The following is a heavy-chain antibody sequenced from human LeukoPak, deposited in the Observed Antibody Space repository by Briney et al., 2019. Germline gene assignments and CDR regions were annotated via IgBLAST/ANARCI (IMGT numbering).Heavy chain of an antibody. CDR2: INSVGSNT. J-gene: IGHJ6*03. Sequence: PGGSLSLSCDPSGFPFSSYWMHWVRRVPGKGLLWVSNINSVGSNTNYADSVKGRFTISRDNAKNTLYLQINSLRAEDTAVYYCARGWATTVSFYYYYHMDTGGKGTTVTVS. V-gene: IGHV3-74*01. CDR3: ARGWATTVSFYYYYHMDT. D-gene: IGHD4-11*01. CDR1: GFPFSSYW.